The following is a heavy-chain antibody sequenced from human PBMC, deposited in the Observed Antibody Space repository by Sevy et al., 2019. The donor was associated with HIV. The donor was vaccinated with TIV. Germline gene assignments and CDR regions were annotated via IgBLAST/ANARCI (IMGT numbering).Heavy chain of an antibody. CDR1: GGSISAYY. CDR3: ARAPPVRSGYDSLNWFDP. D-gene: IGHD5-12*01. Sequence: ETLSLTCTVSGGSISAYYWSWIRQPPGKGLEWIGYIYYSGSTNYNPSLKSRVTISIDTSKNQFSLKLTSVTAADTAMYYCARAPPVRSGYDSLNWFDPWGQGTLVTVSS. J-gene: IGHJ5*02. V-gene: IGHV4-59*01. CDR2: IYYSGST.